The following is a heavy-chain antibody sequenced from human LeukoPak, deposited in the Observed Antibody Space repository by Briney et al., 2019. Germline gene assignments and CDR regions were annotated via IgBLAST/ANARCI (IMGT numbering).Heavy chain of an antibody. CDR3: AKDVTWVQLCLDY. D-gene: IGHD5-18*01. Sequence: PGGSLRLSCAASGFTFSSYSMNWVRQAPGKGLEWVSYISSSSSTIYYADSVKGRFTISRDNAKNSLYLQMNSLRAEDRAVYYCAKDVTWVQLCLDYWGQGTLVTVSS. CDR1: GFTFSSYS. CDR2: ISSSSSTI. V-gene: IGHV3-48*01. J-gene: IGHJ4*02.